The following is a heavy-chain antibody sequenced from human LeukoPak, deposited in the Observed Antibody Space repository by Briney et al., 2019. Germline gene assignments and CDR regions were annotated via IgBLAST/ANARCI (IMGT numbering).Heavy chain of an antibody. J-gene: IGHJ4*02. D-gene: IGHD6-19*01. CDR3: ARFTGSGWYS. CDR1: GFTFSSYE. V-gene: IGHV3-48*03. CDR2: ISSSGSTI. Sequence: PGGSLRLSCAASGFTFSSYEMNWVRQAPGKGLGWVSYISSSGSTIYYADSVKGRFTISRDNAKNSLYLQMNSLRAEDTAVYYCARFTGSGWYSWGQGTLVTVSS.